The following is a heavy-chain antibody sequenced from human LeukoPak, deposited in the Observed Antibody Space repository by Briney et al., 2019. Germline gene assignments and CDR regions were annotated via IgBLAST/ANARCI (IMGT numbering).Heavy chain of an antibody. CDR3: ARPLYDSSGYYYAY. Sequence: GGSLRLSCAASGFTFSDYYMSWIRQAPGKGLEWVSYISSSGSTIYYADSVKGRFTVSRDNAKNSLYLQMNSLKAEDTAVYYCARPLYDSSGYYYAYWGQGTLVTVSS. D-gene: IGHD3-22*01. V-gene: IGHV3-11*01. CDR2: ISSSGSTI. CDR1: GFTFSDYY. J-gene: IGHJ4*02.